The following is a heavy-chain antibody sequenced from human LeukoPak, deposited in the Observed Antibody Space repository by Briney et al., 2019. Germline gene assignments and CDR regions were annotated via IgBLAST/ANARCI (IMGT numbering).Heavy chain of an antibody. CDR3: ARGAGMVPDAFDI. Sequence: ASVKVSCKASGYTFTSYDINWVRQAPGQGLEWMGWINPNSGGTNYAQKFQGRVTMTRDTSISTAYMELSRLRPDDTAVYYCARGAGMVPDAFDIWGQGTMVTVSS. V-gene: IGHV1-2*02. J-gene: IGHJ3*02. CDR2: INPNSGGT. CDR1: GYTFTSYD. D-gene: IGHD5-18*01.